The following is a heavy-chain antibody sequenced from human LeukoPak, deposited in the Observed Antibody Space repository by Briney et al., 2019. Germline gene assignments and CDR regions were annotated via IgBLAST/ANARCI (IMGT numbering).Heavy chain of an antibody. D-gene: IGHD2/OR15-2a*01. CDR3: ARGGRRGPFYNY. J-gene: IGHJ4*02. Sequence: SETLSLTCAVYGGSFSGYYWSWIRQPPGKGLEWIGEINHSGSTNYNPSLKSRVTISVDTSKNQFSLKLSSVTAADTAMYFCARGGRRGPFYNYWGQGTLVIVSS. CDR1: GGSFSGYY. CDR2: INHSGST. V-gene: IGHV4-34*01.